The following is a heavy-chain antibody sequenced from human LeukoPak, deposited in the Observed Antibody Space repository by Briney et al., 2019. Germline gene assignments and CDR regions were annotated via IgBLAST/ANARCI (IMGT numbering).Heavy chain of an antibody. J-gene: IGHJ6*03. D-gene: IGHD3-3*01. CDR2: ISSSGSRI. CDR1: GFTFNDYY. Sequence: GGSLRLSCAASGFTFNDYYMSWIRQAPGKWLEWVSYISSSGSRIYYADSVKGRFTISRDNAKNSLYLQMNSLRAEDTAVYYCARDSRSVSYYMDVWGKGSAVTISS. V-gene: IGHV3-11*01. CDR3: ARDSRSVSYYMDV.